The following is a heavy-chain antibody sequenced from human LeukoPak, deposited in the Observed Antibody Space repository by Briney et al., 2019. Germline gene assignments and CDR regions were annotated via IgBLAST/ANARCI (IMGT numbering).Heavy chain of an antibody. CDR2: FNPADGTT. CDR1: GYTFTNYY. J-gene: IGHJ5*02. Sequence: ASVKVSCKTSGYTFTNYYLHWVRQAPGHGLEWVGIFNPADGTTNYAQKFQGRVTMTRDTSTSTVSMDLSSLTSDDTAIYYCARDAYRDGSGSSPNWFDPWGQGTLVTVSS. V-gene: IGHV1-46*01. CDR3: ARDAYRDGSGSSPNWFDP. D-gene: IGHD3-22*01.